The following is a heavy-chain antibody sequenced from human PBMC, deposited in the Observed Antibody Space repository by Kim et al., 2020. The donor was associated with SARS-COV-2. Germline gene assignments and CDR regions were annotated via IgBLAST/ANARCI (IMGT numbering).Heavy chain of an antibody. Sequence: SETLSLTCAVSGGSISSSNWWSWVRQPPGKGLEWIGEIYHSGSTNYNPSLKSRVTISVDKSKNQFSLKLSSVTAADTAVYYCASLSRFGMSAAGTRGVDVWGQGTTVTVSS. J-gene: IGHJ6*02. CDR3: ASLSRFGMSAAGTRGVDV. V-gene: IGHV4-4*02. CDR2: IYHSGST. D-gene: IGHD6-13*01. CDR1: GGSISSSNW.